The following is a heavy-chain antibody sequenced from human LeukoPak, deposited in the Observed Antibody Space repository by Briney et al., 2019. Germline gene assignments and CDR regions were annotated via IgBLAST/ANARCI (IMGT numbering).Heavy chain of an antibody. CDR3: AKGPKGLFGTTARFDS. D-gene: IGHD3-10*02. J-gene: IGHJ4*02. CDR2: VSYHGSNDI. Sequence: GGSLRLSCAASGFTFSDYGMHWVRQAPGKGLEWVAVVSYHGSNDISYVDSVKGRFTISRDNSKSTLYLQMNGLRTDDTGVYYCAKGPKGLFGTTARFDSWGQGTLVTVSS. CDR1: GFTFSDYG. V-gene: IGHV3-30*18.